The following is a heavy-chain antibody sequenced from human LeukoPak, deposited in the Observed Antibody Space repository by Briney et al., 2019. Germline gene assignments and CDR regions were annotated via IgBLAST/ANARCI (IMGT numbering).Heavy chain of an antibody. D-gene: IGHD4-11*01. J-gene: IGHJ4*02. CDR1: GFTFSTNA. V-gene: IGHV3-23*01. CDR3: ARGDYSDYYYFDY. CDR2: ISGSGGNT. Sequence: GGSPRLSCLTSGFTFSTNAMSWVRQAPGKGLGWVSAISGSGGNTYNADSVKGRFTISRDNSKNTLYLQMNSLRAEDTAVYYCARGDYSDYYYFDYWGQGILVTVSS.